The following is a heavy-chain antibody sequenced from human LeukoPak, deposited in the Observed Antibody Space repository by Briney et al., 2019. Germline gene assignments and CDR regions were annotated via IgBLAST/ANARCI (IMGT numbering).Heavy chain of an antibody. CDR3: AKDKDGFGGPPEAMDV. Sequence: PGRSLRLSCAASGFTFSSYAMHWVRQAPGKGLEWVAVISYDGSNKYYADSVKGRFTISRDNSKNTLYVQMNSLRGEDTAVYYCAKDKDGFGGPPEAMDVWGKGTTVTISS. J-gene: IGHJ6*03. CDR2: ISYDGSNK. D-gene: IGHD3-10*01. CDR1: GFTFSSYA. V-gene: IGHV3-30*04.